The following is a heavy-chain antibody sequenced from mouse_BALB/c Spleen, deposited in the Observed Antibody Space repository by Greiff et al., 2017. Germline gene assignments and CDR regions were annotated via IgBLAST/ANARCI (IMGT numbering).Heavy chain of an antibody. Sequence: EVQLQQSGPELVKPGASVKISCKASGYTFTDYNMHWVKQSHGKSLEWIGYIYPYNGGTGYNQKFKSKATLTVDNSSSTAYMELRSLTSEDSAVYYCARGEGSSYYYFDYWGQGTTLTVSS. CDR2: IYPYNGGT. D-gene: IGHD1-1*01. J-gene: IGHJ2*01. CDR1: GYTFTDYN. V-gene: IGHV1S29*02. CDR3: ARGEGSSYYYFDY.